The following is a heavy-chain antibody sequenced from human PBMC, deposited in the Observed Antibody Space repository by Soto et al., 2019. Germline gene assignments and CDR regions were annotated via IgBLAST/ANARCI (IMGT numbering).Heavy chain of an antibody. CDR3: ARDCALAVAGPGWFDP. V-gene: IGHV4-61*01. CDR2: IYYTGNP. CDR1: GGSVSSGSHY. Sequence: SETLSLTCTVSGGSVSSGSHYWTWIRQPPWKGLEWIGYIYYTGNPNYSPSLKSRVTISVDTSKNQFALKLTSVTAADTAVHYCARDCALAVAGPGWFDPWGQGXLVTVYS. D-gene: IGHD6-19*01. J-gene: IGHJ5*02.